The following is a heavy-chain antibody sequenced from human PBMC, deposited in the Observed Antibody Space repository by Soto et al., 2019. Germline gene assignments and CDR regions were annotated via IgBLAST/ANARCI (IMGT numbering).Heavy chain of an antibody. CDR2: ISGSGGAT. Sequence: EVQLLESGGGIVRPGGSLRLACAASGFTFTSFSVSWVRQAPGKGLEWVSAISGSGGATYYADSGKVRFTVSRDNSRNTVYRQVDRLRFEDTSVYHCAFWEWLSTSYLDLWGKGTLVNVSS. V-gene: IGHV3-23*01. D-gene: IGHD3-3*01. J-gene: IGHJ4*02. CDR3: AFWEWLSTSYLDL. CDR1: GFTFTSFS.